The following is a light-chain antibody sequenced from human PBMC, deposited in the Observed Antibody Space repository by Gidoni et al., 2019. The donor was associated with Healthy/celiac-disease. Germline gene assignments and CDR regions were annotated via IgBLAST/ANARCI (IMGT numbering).Light chain of an antibody. Sequence: SYVLPQPPSGPVAPGPTARITCGGNNIGSKSVHWYQQKPGQAPVLVVYDDSDRPSGIPERFSGSNSGNTATLTISRVEAGDEADYYCQVWDSSSDHWVFGGGTKLTVL. CDR2: DDS. V-gene: IGLV3-21*02. J-gene: IGLJ3*02. CDR1: NIGSKS. CDR3: QVWDSSSDHWV.